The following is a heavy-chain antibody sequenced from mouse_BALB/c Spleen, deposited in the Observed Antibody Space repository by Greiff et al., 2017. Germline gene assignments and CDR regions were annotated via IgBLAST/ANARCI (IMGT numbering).Heavy chain of an antibody. J-gene: IGHJ2*01. CDR3: ARGGDYYGTPDY. CDR1: GFTFSSYA. V-gene: IGHV5-6-5*01. CDR2: ISSGGST. Sequence: EVKVVESGGGLVKPGGSLKLSCAASGFTFSSYAMSWVRQTPEKRLEWVASISSGGSTYYPDSVKGRFTISRDNARNILYLQMSSLRSEDTAMYYCARGGDYYGTPDYWGQGTTLTVSS. D-gene: IGHD1-1*01.